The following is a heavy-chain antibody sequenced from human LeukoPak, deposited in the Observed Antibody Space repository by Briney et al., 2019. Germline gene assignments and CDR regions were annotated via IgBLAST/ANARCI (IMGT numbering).Heavy chain of an antibody. Sequence: RGSLRLSCAVSGFTFSDYYMSWIRQAPGRGLEWVSYITDSGVFTKYTDSVKARFTISRDNAQNSLSLQLNSLRVEDTAIYYCARMIMFRGVPSAAFDSWGQGTLVTVSS. V-gene: IGHV3-11*06. CDR3: ARMIMFRGVPSAAFDS. CDR1: GFTFSDYY. D-gene: IGHD3-16*01. J-gene: IGHJ4*02. CDR2: ITDSGVFT.